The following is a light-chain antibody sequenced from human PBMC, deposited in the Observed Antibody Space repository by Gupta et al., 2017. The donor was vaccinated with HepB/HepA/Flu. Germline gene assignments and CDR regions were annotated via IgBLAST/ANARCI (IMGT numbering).Light chain of an antibody. V-gene: IGKV1-9*01. CDR3: QQRNSYPSHT. CDR1: QGISSY. CDR2: AAS. Sequence: DIQLTQSPSFLSASVGDRVTITCRASQGISSYLAWYQQKPGKAPKLLIYAASTLQSGVPSRFSGSGYGTELTLTISSRQPEDFATYYCQQRNSYPSHTFGQGTKLEIK. J-gene: IGKJ2*01.